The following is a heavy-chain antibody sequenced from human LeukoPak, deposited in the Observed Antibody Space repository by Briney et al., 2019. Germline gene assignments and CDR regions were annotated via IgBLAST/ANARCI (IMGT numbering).Heavy chain of an antibody. J-gene: IGHJ3*02. V-gene: IGHV1-2*02. CDR2: INPNSGGT. CDR3: ARDGSGSYRYQDAFDI. CDR1: GYTFTGYY. Sequence: GASVKVSCKASGYTFTGYYMHWVRQAPGQGLEWMGWINPNSGGTNYAQKFQGRVTMTRDTSISTAYMELSRLRSDDTAVYYCARDGSGSYRYQDAFDIWGQGTMVTVSS. D-gene: IGHD1-26*01.